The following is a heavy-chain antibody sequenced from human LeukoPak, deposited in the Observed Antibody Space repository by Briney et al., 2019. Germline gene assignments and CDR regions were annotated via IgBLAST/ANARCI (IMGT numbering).Heavy chain of an antibody. D-gene: IGHD2-21*01. CDR2: IYTSGST. J-gene: IGHJ3*02. V-gene: IGHV4-61*02. CDR3: ARAKAYCGGDCYPAAFDI. Sequence: SQTLSLTGTVAGGSISSVSYYRSWIRQPPGKGLEWIGRIYTSGSTNYNPSLKSRVTISVDTSKNQFSLKLSSVTAADTAVYYCARAKAYCGGDCYPAAFDIWGQGTMVTVSS. CDR1: GGSISSVSYY.